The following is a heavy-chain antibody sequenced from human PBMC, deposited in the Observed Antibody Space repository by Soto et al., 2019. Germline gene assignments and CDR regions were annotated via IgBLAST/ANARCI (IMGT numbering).Heavy chain of an antibody. CDR3: ARSLYSSSWYHSGNSYYYYGMDV. CDR2: IIAFSDIV. Sequence: QVQLVQSGAEVKKPGSSVKVSCKASGGTFGIYAITWVRQAPGQGLEWMGGIIAFSDIVNYTQKLQGRVTITADESTSTAYLDRRSLRSDDTAVYYCARSLYSSSWYHSGNSYYYYGMDVWGQGTTVTVSS. CDR1: GGTFGIYA. V-gene: IGHV1-69*12. J-gene: IGHJ6*02. D-gene: IGHD6-13*01.